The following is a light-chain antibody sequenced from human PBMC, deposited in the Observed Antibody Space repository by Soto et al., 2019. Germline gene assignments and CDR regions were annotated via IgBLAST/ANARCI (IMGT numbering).Light chain of an antibody. J-gene: IGLJ2*01. Sequence: QSALTQPASVSGSPGQSITISCTGTSSDVGRYNYVSWYQQHPGKAPKLMIYDVSNWPSGVSNRVSGSKSGNTASLTISGLQAEDEDAYYCSSYTARSTRVFGGGTKLTVL. CDR1: SSDVGRYNY. CDR2: DVS. V-gene: IGLV2-14*01. CDR3: SSYTARSTRV.